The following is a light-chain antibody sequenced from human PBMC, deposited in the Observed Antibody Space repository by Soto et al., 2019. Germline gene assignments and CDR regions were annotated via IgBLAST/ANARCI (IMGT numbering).Light chain of an antibody. Sequence: XGDRVTITCRASQGISSYLAWYQQKPGXAPXLLIYAASTXXSGVPSRFSGSGSGTEFTLTISSLQPEDFATYYCQQVNSHPRTFGGGTKVEIK. CDR2: AAS. J-gene: IGKJ4*01. CDR1: QGISSY. CDR3: QQVNSHPRT. V-gene: IGKV1-9*01.